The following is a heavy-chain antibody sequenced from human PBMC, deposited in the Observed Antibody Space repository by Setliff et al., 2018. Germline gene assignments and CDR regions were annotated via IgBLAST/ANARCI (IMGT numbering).Heavy chain of an antibody. CDR3: VRTFNGSPADR. Sequence: SETLSLTCTVSGDSMSSYYWSWIRQSPGKGLGWIGYVHYSGDSNYNPSLKSRVTMSVDTSKDQFSLKLNPVTAADTAVYYCVRTFNGSPADRWGQGTLVTVSS. CDR1: GDSMSSYY. V-gene: IGHV4-59*08. J-gene: IGHJ5*02. D-gene: IGHD2-2*01. CDR2: VHYSGDS.